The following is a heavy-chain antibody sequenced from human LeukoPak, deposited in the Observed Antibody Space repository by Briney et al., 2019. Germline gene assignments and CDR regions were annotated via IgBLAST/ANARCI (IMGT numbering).Heavy chain of an antibody. D-gene: IGHD6-6*01. CDR3: ARDLFYSSSSDFDY. Sequence: ASVKVSCKASGYTFTGYYINWVRQAPGQGLEWMGRINPKSGGTNYAQKFQGRVAMTRDTSSSTAYMELSRLISDDTAVYYCARDLFYSSSSDFDYWGQGTLVTVSS. CDR1: GYTFTGYY. V-gene: IGHV1-2*06. J-gene: IGHJ4*02. CDR2: INPKSGGT.